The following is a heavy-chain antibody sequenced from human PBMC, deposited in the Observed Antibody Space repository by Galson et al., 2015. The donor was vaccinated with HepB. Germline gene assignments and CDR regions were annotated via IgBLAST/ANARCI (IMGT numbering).Heavy chain of an antibody. Sequence: SLRLSCAASGFTFSSCSMNWVRQAPGKGLEWVSSISSSSSYIYYADSVEGRFTISRDNAKNSLYLQMNSLRAEDTAVYYCARGVIAAAGTFDIWGQGTMVTVSS. CDR2: ISSSSSYI. CDR1: GFTFSSCS. CDR3: ARGVIAAAGTFDI. V-gene: IGHV3-21*01. D-gene: IGHD6-13*01. J-gene: IGHJ3*02.